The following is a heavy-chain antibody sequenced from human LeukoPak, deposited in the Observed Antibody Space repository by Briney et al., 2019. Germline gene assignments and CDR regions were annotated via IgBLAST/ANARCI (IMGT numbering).Heavy chain of an antibody. V-gene: IGHV1-18*01. CDR2: ISAYNGNT. Sequence: ASVKVSCKASGYTFTSYGISWVRQAPGQGLEWMGWISAYNGNTNYAQKLQGRVTMTTDTSTSTAYMELRSLRSDDTAVYYCARALRYFDWLFTETDSWGQGTLVTVSS. D-gene: IGHD3-9*01. J-gene: IGHJ4*02. CDR3: ARALRYFDWLFTETDS. CDR1: GYTFTSYG.